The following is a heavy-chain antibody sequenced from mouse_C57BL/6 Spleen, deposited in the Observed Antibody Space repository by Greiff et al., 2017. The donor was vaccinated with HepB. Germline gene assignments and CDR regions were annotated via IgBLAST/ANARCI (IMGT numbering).Heavy chain of an antibody. CDR1: GYTFTSYW. V-gene: IGHV1-59*01. CDR3: ARRGIYYDYDNYFDY. D-gene: IGHD2-4*01. J-gene: IGHJ2*01. Sequence: QVQLQQPGAELVRPGTSVKLSCKASGYTFTSYWMHWVKQRPGQGLEWIGVIDPSDSYTNYNQKFKGKATLTVDTSSSTAYMQLSSLTSEDSAVYYCARRGIYYDYDNYFDYWGQGTTLTVSS. CDR2: IDPSDSYT.